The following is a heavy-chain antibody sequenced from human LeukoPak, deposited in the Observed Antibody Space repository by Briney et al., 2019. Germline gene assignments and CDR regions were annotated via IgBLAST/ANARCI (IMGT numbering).Heavy chain of an antibody. V-gene: IGHV3-53*01. Sequence: GGSLRLSCTVSAFTVSRNSMSWVRQAPGKGLEWVSFIYSGSTHYSDSVKGRFTISIGNSKNTLYLQMNSLRAEDTAVYYCARRAGAYSHPYDYWGQGTLVTVSS. J-gene: IGHJ4*02. CDR2: IYSGST. D-gene: IGHD4/OR15-4a*01. CDR1: AFTVSRNS. CDR3: ARRAGAYSHPYDY.